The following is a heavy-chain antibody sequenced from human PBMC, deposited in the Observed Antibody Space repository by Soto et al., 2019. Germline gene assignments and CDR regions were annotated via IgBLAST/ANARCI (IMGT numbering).Heavy chain of an antibody. Sequence: XETLSLTCAVYGWSFSGYYWSWIRQPPGKGLEWIGEINHSGSTNYNPSLKSRVTISVDTSKNQFSLKLSSVTAADTAVYYCARGRSQSSSYDGDFDYWGQGTTVTVSS. CDR2: INHSGST. CDR3: ARGRSQSSSYDGDFDY. V-gene: IGHV4-34*01. D-gene: IGHD6-13*01. CDR1: GWSFSGYY. J-gene: IGHJ4*03.